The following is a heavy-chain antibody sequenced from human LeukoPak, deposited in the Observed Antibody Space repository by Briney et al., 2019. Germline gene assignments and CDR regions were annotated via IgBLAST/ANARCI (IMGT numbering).Heavy chain of an antibody. Sequence: GGSLRLSCAAPGFTFIIYAMNWFRKVPGKGLEWVSFISWDGSSTYYADSVKGRFTISRDNSKNSLYLQMNSLRAEDTALYYCAKADCSGGSCLFDYWGQGTLVTVSS. CDR1: GFTFIIYA. J-gene: IGHJ4*02. CDR3: AKADCSGGSCLFDY. CDR2: ISWDGSST. D-gene: IGHD2-15*01. V-gene: IGHV3-43D*03.